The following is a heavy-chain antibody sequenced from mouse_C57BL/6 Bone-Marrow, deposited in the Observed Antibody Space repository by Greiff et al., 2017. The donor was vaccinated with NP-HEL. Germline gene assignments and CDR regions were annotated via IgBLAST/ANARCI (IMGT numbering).Heavy chain of an antibody. CDR3: ARWEYYGSSFHWFAY. Sequence: VQLQQPGAELVMPGASVKLSCKASGYTFTSYWMHWVKQRPGQGLEWIGKIDPSDSYTNYNQKFKGTSTLTVDKSSSTAYMQLSSLTSEDSAVYYCARWEYYGSSFHWFAYWGQGTLVTVSA. CDR2: IDPSDSYT. J-gene: IGHJ3*01. CDR1: GYTFTSYW. D-gene: IGHD1-1*01. V-gene: IGHV1-69*01.